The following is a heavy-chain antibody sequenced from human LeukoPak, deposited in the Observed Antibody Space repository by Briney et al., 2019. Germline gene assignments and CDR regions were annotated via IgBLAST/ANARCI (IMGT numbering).Heavy chain of an antibody. Sequence: PGASLRLSCAAAGFTFSSYAMSWVRQAPGKGLEWVSRIIATGGSTYYADSVKGRFPISRDNSKNTLYLQLNSLRVEDTAVYYCAKGKTSGWDQDAFDIWGQGTMVTVSS. V-gene: IGHV3-23*01. CDR2: IIATGGST. CDR1: GFTFSSYA. D-gene: IGHD6-19*01. CDR3: AKGKTSGWDQDAFDI. J-gene: IGHJ3*02.